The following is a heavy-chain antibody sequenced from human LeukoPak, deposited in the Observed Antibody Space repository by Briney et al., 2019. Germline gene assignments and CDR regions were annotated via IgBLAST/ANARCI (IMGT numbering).Heavy chain of an antibody. D-gene: IGHD3-3*01. CDR2: IYYSGST. CDR1: GGSISSSSYY. J-gene: IGHJ1*01. Sequence: SETLSLTCTVSGGSISSSSYYWGWIRQPPGKGLEWIGSIYYSGSTYYNPSLKSRVTISVDTSKNQFSLKLSSVTAADTAVYYCARPPLYYDFWSGPESAEYFQHWRQGTLVTVSS. CDR3: ARPPLYYDFWSGPESAEYFQH. V-gene: IGHV4-39*01.